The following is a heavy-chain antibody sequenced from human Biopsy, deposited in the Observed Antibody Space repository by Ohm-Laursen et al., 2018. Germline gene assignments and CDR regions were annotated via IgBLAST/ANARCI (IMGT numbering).Heavy chain of an antibody. D-gene: IGHD2-8*01. CDR3: ARFDNGFDK. Sequence: ASVKVSCKTSGYPFTFYEINWVRQATGQGLEWLGWMNPDSGNTGSAQKFHDRVTMTMNTSINTAYLELSSLRSEDTAVYYCARFDNGFDKWGQGTLVTVSS. V-gene: IGHV1-8*01. J-gene: IGHJ4*02. CDR1: GYPFTFYE. CDR2: MNPDSGNT.